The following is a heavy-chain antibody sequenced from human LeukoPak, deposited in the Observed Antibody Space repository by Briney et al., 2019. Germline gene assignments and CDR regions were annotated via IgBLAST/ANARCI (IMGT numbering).Heavy chain of an antibody. Sequence: GWSLRLSCTGFIFSNYAVSWVRQAPGKGLEWVSAVSGDGVRTFYADSVKGRFTISRDNSMSTVSLQMNSLRAEDTAVYYCAKEQDNQLLLSHFDYWGQGILVTVSS. CDR2: VSGDGVRT. CDR3: AKEQDNQLLLSHFDY. CDR1: GFIFSNYA. J-gene: IGHJ4*02. V-gene: IGHV3-23*01. D-gene: IGHD2-2*01.